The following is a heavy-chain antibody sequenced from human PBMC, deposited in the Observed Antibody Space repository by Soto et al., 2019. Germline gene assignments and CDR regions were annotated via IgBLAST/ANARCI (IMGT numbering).Heavy chain of an antibody. CDR1: GGSISGYY. CDR2: IYYSGST. CDR3: ARAFGLWLDY. Sequence: SETLSLTCTVSGGSISGYYWSWIRQPPGKGLEWIGYIYYSGSTNYNPSLKSRVTISVDTSKNQFSLKLSSVTAADTAVYYCARAFGLWLDYWGQGTLVTVSS. J-gene: IGHJ4*02. D-gene: IGHD5-18*01. V-gene: IGHV4-59*01.